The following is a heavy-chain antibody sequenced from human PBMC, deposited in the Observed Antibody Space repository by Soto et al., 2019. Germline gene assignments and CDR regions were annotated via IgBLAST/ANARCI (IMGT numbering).Heavy chain of an antibody. CDR3: ARNQGFFDY. Sequence: EVQLVESGGGLVKPGGSLRLSCAASGFTFSSYSMNWVRQAPGKGLEWVSSISSSSNFINYADSLKGRFTLSRDNARNSLYLQMNSLRVEDAAVYYCARNQGFFDYWCQGTLVTVSS. CDR1: GFTFSSYS. CDR2: ISSSSNFI. V-gene: IGHV3-21*01. J-gene: IGHJ4*02.